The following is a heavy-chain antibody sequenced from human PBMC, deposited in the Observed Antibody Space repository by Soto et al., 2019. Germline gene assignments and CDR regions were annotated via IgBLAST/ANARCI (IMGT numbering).Heavy chain of an antibody. CDR1: GGSISSGGYY. D-gene: IGHD2-15*01. Sequence: QVHLQESGPGLVKPSQTLSLTCTVSGGSISSGGYYWSWIRQHPGKGLEWIGYIFYSGSTHYNPSHERRGTRSVDTSRRQSALKPSSVTAADTAVSYCARASSSCRGGSCCFGYLDRWGRGTLVTVSS. V-gene: IGHV4-31*03. J-gene: IGHJ2*01. CDR2: IFYSGST. CDR3: ARASSSCRGGSCCFGYLDR.